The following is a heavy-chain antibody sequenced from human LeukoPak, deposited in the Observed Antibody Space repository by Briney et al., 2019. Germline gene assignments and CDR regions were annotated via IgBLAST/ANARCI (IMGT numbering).Heavy chain of an antibody. CDR1: GGSFSGYY. CDR2: INHSGST. J-gene: IGHJ4*02. CDR3: ARVKKAVAGPQPLDY. Sequence: SETLSLTCAVYGGSFSGYYWSWIRQPPGKGLEWIGEINHSGSTNYNPSLKSRVTISVDTSKNQFSLKLSSVTAADTAVYYCARVKKAVAGPQPLDYWGQGTLVTVSS. V-gene: IGHV4-34*01. D-gene: IGHD6-19*01.